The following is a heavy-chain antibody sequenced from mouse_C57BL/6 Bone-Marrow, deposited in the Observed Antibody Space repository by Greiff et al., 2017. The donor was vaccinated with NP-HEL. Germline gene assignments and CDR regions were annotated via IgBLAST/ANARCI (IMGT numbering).Heavy chain of an antibody. CDR3: ARGTDLYDGYYGDY. D-gene: IGHD2-3*01. J-gene: IGHJ2*01. V-gene: IGHV1-64*01. CDR2: IHPNSGST. CDR1: GYTFTSYW. Sequence: VQLQQSGAELVKPGASVKLSCKASGYTFTSYWMHWVKQRPGQGLEWIGMIHPNSGSTNYNEKFKSKATLTVDKSSSTAYMQLSSLTSEDSAVYYCARGTDLYDGYYGDYWGQGTTLTVSS.